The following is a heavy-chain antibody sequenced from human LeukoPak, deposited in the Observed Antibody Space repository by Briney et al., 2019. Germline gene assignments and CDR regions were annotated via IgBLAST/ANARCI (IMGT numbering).Heavy chain of an antibody. Sequence: GGSLRLSCAASGFSFSSYGMHWVRQAPGKGLEWVAFIRYDGSNKYYADSMRGRFTISRDNSKNTMYLQMNSLKTEDTAVYYCAREDISYYYYMDVWGKGTTVTVSS. J-gene: IGHJ6*03. V-gene: IGHV3-30*02. CDR1: GFSFSSYG. D-gene: IGHD2-15*01. CDR3: AREDISYYYYMDV. CDR2: IRYDGSNK.